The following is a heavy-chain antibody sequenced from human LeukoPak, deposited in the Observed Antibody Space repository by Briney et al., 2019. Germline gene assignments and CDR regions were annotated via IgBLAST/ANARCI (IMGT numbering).Heavy chain of an antibody. V-gene: IGHV3-7*01. D-gene: IGHD6-19*01. CDR2: IDEGGSIK. CDR3: ARVGKSGWNLEY. Sequence: GGSLRLSCVASGFTFRSYWMSWVRQAPGKGLEWVANIDEGGSIKNYVESVKGRFTVSRDNAKNSVFVEMSSLRDEDTAVYYWARVGKSGWNLEYWGQGTLVTFST. J-gene: IGHJ4*02. CDR1: GFTFRSYW.